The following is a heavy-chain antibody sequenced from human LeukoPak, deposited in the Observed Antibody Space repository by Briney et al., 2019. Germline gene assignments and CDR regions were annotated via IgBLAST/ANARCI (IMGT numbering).Heavy chain of an antibody. CDR3: ARDLNYFDY. CDR1: GASISSYS. V-gene: IGHV4-59*01. CDR2: IYYSGST. J-gene: IGHJ4*02. Sequence: PSETLSLTCSVSGASISSYSWSWIRQPPGKGLEWIGDIYYSGSTNNNPSLRSRVTISVDTSKNQFSLKLSSVTAADTAVYYCARDLNYFDYWGQGTLVTVSS.